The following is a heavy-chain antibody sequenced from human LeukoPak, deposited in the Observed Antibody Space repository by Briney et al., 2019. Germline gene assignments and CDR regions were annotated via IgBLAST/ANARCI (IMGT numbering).Heavy chain of an antibody. D-gene: IGHD2-21*02. Sequence: PGGSLRLSCVASGVIVSRNDMSWVRQAPGKGLEWVSVIHNTGSTHYIDSVKGRFSISRDASKNALYLQMNSLRAEDTAVYYCAKALEVTAIFDYWGQGTLVTVSS. CDR2: IHNTGST. J-gene: IGHJ4*02. V-gene: IGHV3-53*01. CDR3: AKALEVTAIFDY. CDR1: GVIVSRND.